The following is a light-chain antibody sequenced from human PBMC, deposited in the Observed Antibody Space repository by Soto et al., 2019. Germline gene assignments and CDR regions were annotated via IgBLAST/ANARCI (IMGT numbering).Light chain of an antibody. V-gene: IGKV1-39*01. CDR3: QHAST. Sequence: DIQMTQSPSSLPASVGDRVIITCRASQSIDTSLNWYQQKAGKAPKLLIYVASTLQSGVPSRFSGSGSGTDFTLTISSLQPEDFAAYYCQHASTFGQGTKVEIK. CDR2: VAS. CDR1: QSIDTS. J-gene: IGKJ2*01.